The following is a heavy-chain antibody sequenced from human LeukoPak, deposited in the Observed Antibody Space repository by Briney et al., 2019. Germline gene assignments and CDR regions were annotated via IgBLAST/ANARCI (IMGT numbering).Heavy chain of an antibody. J-gene: IGHJ6*03. CDR1: GGSFSDYY. D-gene: IGHD3-22*01. V-gene: IGHV4-34*01. Sequence: SETLSLTCAVYGGSFSDYYWTWIRQTPGKGLEWIGEMSPSGSSNYNPSLKSRVTISVDTSRNQFSLKLRSVTAADTAVYYCARGRQDVNMILVVMAGVSYYLDVWSKGTTVTVS. CDR2: MSPSGSS. CDR3: ARGRQDVNMILVVMAGVSYYLDV.